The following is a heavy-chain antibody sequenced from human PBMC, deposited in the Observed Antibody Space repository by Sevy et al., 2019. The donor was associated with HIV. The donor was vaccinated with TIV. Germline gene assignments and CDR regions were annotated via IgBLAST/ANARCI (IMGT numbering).Heavy chain of an antibody. CDR1: GDTFSTYG. J-gene: IGHJ3*02. D-gene: IGHD7-27*01. CDR3: AREGGVATTGDHDAFDI. V-gene: IGHV1-69*13. Sequence: ASVKVSCKASGDTFSTYGLSWVRQAPGQGLEWMGGIIPIFGTPNYAQQFQGSVTITADESASTAYMELSSLRSEDTALYYCAREGGVATTGDHDAFDIWGHGTLVTVSS. CDR2: IIPIFGTP.